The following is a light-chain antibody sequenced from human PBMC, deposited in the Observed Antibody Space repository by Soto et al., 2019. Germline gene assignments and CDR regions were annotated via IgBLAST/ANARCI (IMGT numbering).Light chain of an antibody. J-gene: IGLJ2*01. CDR1: SSDIGGYNY. CDR3: SSYTSSTTLSI. Sequence: QSALTQPASVSGSPGQSITISCTGTSSDIGGYNYVSWYQQHPGNAPKLIIYDVTNRPSGVSNRFSGSKSGDTASLTISGLLDEDEADYYCSSYTSSTTLSIFGGGTKLTVL. CDR2: DVT. V-gene: IGLV2-14*01.